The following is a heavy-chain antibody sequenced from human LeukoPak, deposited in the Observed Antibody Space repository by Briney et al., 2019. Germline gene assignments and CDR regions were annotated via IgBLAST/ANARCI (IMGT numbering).Heavy chain of an antibody. V-gene: IGHV4-38-2*01. J-gene: IGHJ4*02. D-gene: IGHD2-15*01. CDR3: ARHARWYFDH. Sequence: SETLSLTCAVSGYSISSGYYRGWIRQPPGKGLEWIGSIYHSGSTYYNPSLKSRVTISVDTSKNQFYLQLSTVTAADTPVYYCARHARWYFDHWGQGTLVTVSS. CDR1: GYSISSGYY. CDR2: IYHSGST.